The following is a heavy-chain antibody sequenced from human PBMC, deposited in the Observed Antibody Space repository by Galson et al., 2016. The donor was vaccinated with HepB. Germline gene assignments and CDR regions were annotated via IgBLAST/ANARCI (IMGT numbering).Heavy chain of an antibody. CDR2: IYWNSALI. CDR1: GITFDDYA. CDR3: VKARGATTEVLDF. J-gene: IGHJ4*02. Sequence: SLRLSCAASGITFDDYAFHWVRLAPGRGLEWVSHIYWNSALIDYADSVKGRFTISRDNAKNIVYLQMDRLKTEDTALYYCVKARGATTEVLDFWGQGTRVTVSS. D-gene: IGHD3-10*01. V-gene: IGHV3-9*01.